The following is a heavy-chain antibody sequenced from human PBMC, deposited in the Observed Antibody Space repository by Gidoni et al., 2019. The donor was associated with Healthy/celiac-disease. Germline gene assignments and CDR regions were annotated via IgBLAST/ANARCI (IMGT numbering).Heavy chain of an antibody. CDR3: ARGNGSGLGESDY. V-gene: IGHV1-69*04. Sequence: QVQLVQSGAEVKKPGSSVTVPCKASGGTFSSYAISWVRQAPGQGLEWMGRIIPIPGIANDAQKFQGRVTITADKSTSTAYMELSSLRSEDTAVYYCARGNGSGLGESDYWGQGTLVTVSS. CDR1: GGTFSSYA. CDR2: IIPIPGIA. D-gene: IGHD3-10*01. J-gene: IGHJ4*02.